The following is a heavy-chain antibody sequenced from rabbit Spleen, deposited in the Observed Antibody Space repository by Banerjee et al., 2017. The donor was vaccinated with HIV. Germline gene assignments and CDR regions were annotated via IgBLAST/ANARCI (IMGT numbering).Heavy chain of an antibody. J-gene: IGHJ4*01. Sequence: QEQLEESGGDLVKPGASLTLTCTASGFSFSDNYVMCWVRQAPGKGLEWIACINTINGNNVYATWAKGRFTISKASWTTVTLQMTSLTAADTARYFCARDLTSAIGWNFNLWGPGTLVTVS. V-gene: IGHV1S45*01. CDR1: GFSFSDNYV. CDR2: INTINGNN. CDR3: ARDLTSAIGWNFNL. D-gene: IGHD1-1*01.